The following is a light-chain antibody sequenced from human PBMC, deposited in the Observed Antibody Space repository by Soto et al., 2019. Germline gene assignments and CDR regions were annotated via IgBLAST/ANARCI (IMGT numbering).Light chain of an antibody. Sequence: EIVLMQSPSTLSLSPGERATLSCRASQSVSSTFLSWYQQKPGQAPRLLIFDASSRATGVPDRFSGSGSGTDFPLTISRLEPEDFAVYFCQQYGNLPFTFGQGTKLEI. CDR2: DAS. J-gene: IGKJ2*01. CDR3: QQYGNLPFT. V-gene: IGKV3-20*01. CDR1: QSVSSTF.